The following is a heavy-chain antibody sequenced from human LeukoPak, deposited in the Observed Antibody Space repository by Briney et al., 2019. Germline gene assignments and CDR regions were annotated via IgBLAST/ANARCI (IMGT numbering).Heavy chain of an antibody. D-gene: IGHD6-13*01. CDR2: ISSSGSTI. Sequence: PGGSLRLSCAASGFTFSSYEMNWVRQAPGKGLEWVSYISSSGSTIYYADSVKGRFTISRDNAKNSLYLQMNSLRAEDTAVYYCARDSDFSKPYYFDYWGQGTLVTVSS. J-gene: IGHJ4*02. V-gene: IGHV3-48*03. CDR1: GFTFSSYE. CDR3: ARDSDFSKPYYFDY.